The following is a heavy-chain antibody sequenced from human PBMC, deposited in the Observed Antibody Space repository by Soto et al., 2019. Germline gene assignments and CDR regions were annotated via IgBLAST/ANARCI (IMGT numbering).Heavy chain of an antibody. D-gene: IGHD3-22*01. Sequence: ASVKVSCKASGYTFTSYGISWVRQAPGQGLEWMGWISAYNGNTNYAQKLQGRVTMTTDTSTNTAYMDLRSLRSDDTAVYYCARDAPYYYDSSGYKYWGQGTLVTVSS. V-gene: IGHV1-18*01. J-gene: IGHJ4*02. CDR2: ISAYNGNT. CDR1: GYTFTSYG. CDR3: ARDAPYYYDSSGYKY.